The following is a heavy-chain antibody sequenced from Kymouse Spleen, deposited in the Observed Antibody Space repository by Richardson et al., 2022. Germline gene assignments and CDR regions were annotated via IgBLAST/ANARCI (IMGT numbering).Heavy chain of an antibody. CDR3: AKEDYDILTGYYYYYGMDV. CDR2: ISYDGSNK. Sequence: QVQLVESGGGVVQPGRSLRLSCAASGFTFSSYGMHWVRQAPGKGLEWVAVISYDGSNKYYADSVKGRFTISRDNSKNTLYLQMNSLRAEDTAVYYCAKEDYDILTGYYYYYGMDVWGQGTTVTVSS. D-gene: IGHD3-9*01. V-gene: IGHV3-30*18. CDR1: GFTFSSYG. J-gene: IGHJ6*02.